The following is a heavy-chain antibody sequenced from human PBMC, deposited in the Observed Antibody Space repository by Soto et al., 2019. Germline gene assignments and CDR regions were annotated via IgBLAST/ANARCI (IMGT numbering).Heavy chain of an antibody. CDR1: GGSFTSYA. J-gene: IGHJ5*02. CDR3: ARDPRPHFGNWDTDLWFDT. Sequence: QVQLVQSGAEVKKPGSSVKVSCKASGGSFTSYAFGWVRQAPGQGLEWVGGIIPIFGTPNYAQKFQGRVTISADRSTSTAYLDLSGLTSEDTAVYFCARDPRPHFGNWDTDLWFDTWGQGTLVIVSS. CDR2: IIPIFGTP. V-gene: IGHV1-69*06. D-gene: IGHD1-1*01.